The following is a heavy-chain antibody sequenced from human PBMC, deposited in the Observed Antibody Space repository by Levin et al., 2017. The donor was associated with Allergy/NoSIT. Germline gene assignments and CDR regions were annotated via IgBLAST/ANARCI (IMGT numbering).Heavy chain of an antibody. D-gene: IGHD3-3*01. Sequence: PGGSLRLSCTVSGGSISSYYWSWIRQPPGKGLEWIGYIYYSGSTNYNPSLKSRVTISVDTSKNQFSLKLSSVTAADTAVYYCARHLGPLDDFWSGYYRTRDAFDIWGQGTMVTVSS. CDR1: GGSISSYY. CDR3: ARHLGPLDDFWSGYYRTRDAFDI. J-gene: IGHJ3*02. V-gene: IGHV4-59*08. CDR2: IYYSGST.